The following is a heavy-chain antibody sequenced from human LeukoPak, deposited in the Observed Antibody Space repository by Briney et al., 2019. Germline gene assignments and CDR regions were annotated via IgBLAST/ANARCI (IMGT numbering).Heavy chain of an antibody. CDR2: ISFDRNNQ. Sequence: PGGSLRLPCAASGFTFSSNGMHWVRQAPGKGLEWVAFISFDRNNQYYADSVKGRFTISRDNSKNTLYLQMNSMRTDDTAVYYCARGDATFDSCGQGNRVTVSS. CDR1: GFTFSSNG. CDR3: ARGDATFDS. J-gene: IGHJ4*02. V-gene: IGHV3-30*19.